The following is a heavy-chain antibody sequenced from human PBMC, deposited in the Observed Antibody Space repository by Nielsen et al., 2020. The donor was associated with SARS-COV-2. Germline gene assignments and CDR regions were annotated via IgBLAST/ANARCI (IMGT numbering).Heavy chain of an antibody. CDR2: VSHSGSI. Sequence: SETLSLTCAVSGGSVSSNDWWTWVRQSPGQGLEWIGEVSHSGSINYNPSLKSQVTLSMDKSKRQFSLRLTSVSAADTAVYFCARGDLVVVPSPILGLGPFFYYFYLDVWGKGTTVIVSS. J-gene: IGHJ6*03. D-gene: IGHD2-2*01. V-gene: IGHV4-4*02. CDR3: ARGDLVVVPSPILGLGPFFYYFYLDV. CDR1: GGSVSSNDW.